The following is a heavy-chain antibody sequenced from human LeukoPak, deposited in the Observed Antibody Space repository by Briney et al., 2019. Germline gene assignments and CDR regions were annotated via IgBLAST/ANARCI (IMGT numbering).Heavy chain of an antibody. D-gene: IGHD2-2*02. J-gene: IGHJ4*02. CDR1: GGSFSGYY. Sequence: PSETLSLTCAVYGGSFSGYYWSWIRQPPGKGLGWIGEINHSGSTNYNPSLKSRVTISVDTSKNQFSPKLSSVTAADTAVYYCAGLVVPAAIFDYWGQGTLVTVSS. CDR2: INHSGST. CDR3: AGLVVPAAIFDY. V-gene: IGHV4-34*01.